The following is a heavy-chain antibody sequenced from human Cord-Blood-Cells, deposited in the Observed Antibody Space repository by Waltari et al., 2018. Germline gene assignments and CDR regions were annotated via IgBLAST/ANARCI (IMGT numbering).Heavy chain of an antibody. D-gene: IGHD1-26*01. J-gene: IGHJ4*02. CDR3: AREIVGATDY. CDR1: GLTFRSFC. Sequence: EVQLVVSGGGLVQPGGSLRLSCAAPGLTFRSFCFSWVRQATGRGLGWVAKIKQKGSEKYYVDSVKGRCTISRDNAKDSLYLQMNSMRAEETAVYYCAREIVGATDYWGQGTLVTVSS. V-gene: IGHV3-7*01. CDR2: IKQKGSEK.